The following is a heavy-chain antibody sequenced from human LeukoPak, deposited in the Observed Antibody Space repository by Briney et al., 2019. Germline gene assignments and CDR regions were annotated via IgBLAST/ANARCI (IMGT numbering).Heavy chain of an antibody. Sequence: GGSLRLSCAASGFTFSSYSMNWVRQAPGKGLEWVSSISSSSSYIYYADSVKGRFTISRDNAKNSLYLQMNSLRAEDTAVYYCARDYRVYAVALSNWFDPWGQGTLVTVSS. CDR3: ARDYRVYAVALSNWFDP. V-gene: IGHV3-21*01. CDR2: ISSSSSYI. J-gene: IGHJ5*02. D-gene: IGHD2-8*01. CDR1: GFTFSSYS.